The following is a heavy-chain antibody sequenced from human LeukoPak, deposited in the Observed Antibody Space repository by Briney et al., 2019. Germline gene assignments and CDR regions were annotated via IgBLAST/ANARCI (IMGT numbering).Heavy chain of an antibody. Sequence: PSETLSLTCTVSGGSLSDFYLSWIRQPPGKELEWIGYISYSGSTNYNPSLKSRVTISLDTSKNQFSLKLSSVTAADTAIYFCARQRWIQLFDYWGQGALVTVSS. CDR2: ISYSGST. D-gene: IGHD5-18*01. CDR3: ARQRWIQLFDY. CDR1: GGSLSDFY. V-gene: IGHV4-59*08. J-gene: IGHJ4*02.